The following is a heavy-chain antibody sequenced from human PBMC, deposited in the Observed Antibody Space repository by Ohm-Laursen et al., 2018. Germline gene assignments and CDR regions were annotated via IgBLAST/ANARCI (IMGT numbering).Heavy chain of an antibody. CDR3: ARSPSGYSSSWDWFDP. D-gene: IGHD6-13*01. Sequence: ESLRLSCKGSGYSFTSYWIGWVRQMPGKGLEWMGIIYPGDSDTRYSPSFQGQVTISADKSISTAYLQWSSLKASDTAMYYCARSPSGYSSSWDWFDPWGQGTLVTVSS. V-gene: IGHV5-51*01. CDR1: GYSFTSYW. J-gene: IGHJ5*02. CDR2: IYPGDSDT.